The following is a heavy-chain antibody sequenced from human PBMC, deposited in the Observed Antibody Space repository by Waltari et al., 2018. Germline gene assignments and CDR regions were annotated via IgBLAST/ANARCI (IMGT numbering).Heavy chain of an antibody. CDR1: GFNFNSFW. D-gene: IGHD3-10*01. J-gene: IGHJ3*01. CDR3: ARGRTGASAFDV. Sequence: EVQLMESGGGLVQPGGSLRLSCAASGFNFNSFWMSWVRQAPGKGLEWVANIRQDGREKYYVDSVKGRFTVSRDNGKNSLYLEMNSLRVEDTAVYYCARGRTGASAFDVWGQGTMVTVS. V-gene: IGHV3-7*01. CDR2: IRQDGREK.